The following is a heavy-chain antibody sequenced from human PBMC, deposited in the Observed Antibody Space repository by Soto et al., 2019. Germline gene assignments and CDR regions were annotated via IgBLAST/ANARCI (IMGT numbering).Heavy chain of an antibody. Sequence: ASVKVSCKASGGTFSSYAISWVRQAPGQGLEWMGGIIPIFGTANYAQKFQGRVTITADESTSTAYMELSSLRSEDTAVYYCARAHYGSGSYYYYYGMDVWGQGTTVTVSS. D-gene: IGHD3-10*01. J-gene: IGHJ6*02. CDR2: IIPIFGTA. CDR3: ARAHYGSGSYYYYYGMDV. V-gene: IGHV1-69*13. CDR1: GGTFSSYA.